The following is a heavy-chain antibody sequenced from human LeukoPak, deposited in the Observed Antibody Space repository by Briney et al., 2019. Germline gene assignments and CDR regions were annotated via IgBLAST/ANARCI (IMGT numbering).Heavy chain of an antibody. J-gene: IGHJ4*02. D-gene: IGHD6-19*01. CDR2: ISSSSSYI. Sequence: GGSLRLSCAASGFTFSSYSMNWVRQAPGKGLDWVSSISSSSSYIYYADSVKGRFTISRDNAKNSLYLQMNSLRAEDTAVYYCARKPSSGWYAGSVAGGDYWGQGTLVTVSS. CDR3: ARKPSSGWYAGSVAGGDY. V-gene: IGHV3-21*01. CDR1: GFTFSSYS.